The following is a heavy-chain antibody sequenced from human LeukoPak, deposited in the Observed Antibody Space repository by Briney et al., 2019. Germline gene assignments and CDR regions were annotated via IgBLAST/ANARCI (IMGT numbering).Heavy chain of an antibody. CDR2: IHYSGST. D-gene: IGHD3-16*01. V-gene: IGHV4-39*07. J-gene: IGHJ4*02. CDR3: ARKLSQFWGADY. Sequence: TSETLSLTCTVSAGSISTSSYYWGWIRQPPGKGLEWIGSIHYSGSTYYNPSLRSRVIISVDTSKNQFSLKLYSVTAADTAVYYCARKLSQFWGADYWGQGTLVTVSS. CDR1: AGSISTSSYY.